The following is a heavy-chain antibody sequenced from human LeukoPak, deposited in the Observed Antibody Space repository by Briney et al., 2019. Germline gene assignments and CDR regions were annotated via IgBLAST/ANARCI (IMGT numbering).Heavy chain of an antibody. J-gene: IGHJ4*02. Sequence: EASVKVSCKTAGYTFSSHGISWVRQAPGQGLEWMGWISANSGDTKFEQKFQGRVTMTTETSTNTAYMELRSLRFDDTAVYYCARDKRYAFDNWGQGTLVSVSS. CDR1: GYTFSSHG. CDR3: ARDKRYAFDN. CDR2: ISANSGDT. D-gene: IGHD3-9*01. V-gene: IGHV1-18*01.